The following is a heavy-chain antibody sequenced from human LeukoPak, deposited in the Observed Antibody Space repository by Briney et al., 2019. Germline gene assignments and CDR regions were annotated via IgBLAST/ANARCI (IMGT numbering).Heavy chain of an antibody. CDR2: INSDASST. CDR3: ARDYNFDY. Sequence: SGGSLRLSCAASGFTFSIYWMHCVRQAPGKGLVWVSRINSDASSTTYADSVKGRFTISRDTARNTLYLQMNSLRAEDTAVYYCARDYNFDYWGQGTLVTVSS. CDR1: GFTFSIYW. V-gene: IGHV3-74*01. J-gene: IGHJ4*02.